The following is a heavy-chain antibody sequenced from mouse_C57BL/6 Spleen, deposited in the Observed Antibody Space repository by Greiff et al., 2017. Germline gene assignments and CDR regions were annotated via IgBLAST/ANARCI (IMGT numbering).Heavy chain of an antibody. CDR2: IYPGDGDT. CDR1: GYAFSSSW. Sequence: QVQLKESGPELVKPGASVKISCKASGYAFSSSWMNWVKQRPGKGLEWIGRIYPGDGDTNYNGKFKGKATLTADKSSSTAYMQLSSLTSEDSAVYFCARGSTVVGSWFAYWGQGTLVTVSA. J-gene: IGHJ3*01. CDR3: ARGSTVVGSWFAY. D-gene: IGHD1-1*01. V-gene: IGHV1-82*01.